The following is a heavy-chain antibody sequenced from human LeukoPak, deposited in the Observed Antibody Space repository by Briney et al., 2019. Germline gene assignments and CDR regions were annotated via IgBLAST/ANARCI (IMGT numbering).Heavy chain of an antibody. CDR2: IYYSGST. V-gene: IGHV4-59*12. Sequence: KTSETLSLTCTVSGGSISSYYCSWIRQPPGKGLEWIGHIYYSGSTNYNPSLTSRVTISVDTSKNQFSLQLNSVTPEDTAVYFCARGRHGDHVSLFEYWGQGTLVTVSS. J-gene: IGHJ4*02. D-gene: IGHD3-10*02. CDR3: ARGRHGDHVSLFEY. CDR1: GGSISSYY.